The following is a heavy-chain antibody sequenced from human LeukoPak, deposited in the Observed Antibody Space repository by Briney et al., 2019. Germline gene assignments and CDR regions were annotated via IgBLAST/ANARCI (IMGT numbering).Heavy chain of an antibody. V-gene: IGHV3-30-3*01. J-gene: IGHJ4*02. CDR1: GFTFSSYA. CDR2: ISYDGSNK. D-gene: IGHD6-13*01. Sequence: GGSLRLPCAASGFTFSSYAMHWVRQAPGKGLEWVAVISYDGSNKYYADSVKGRFTISRDNSKNTLYLQMNSLRAEDTAVYYCARGDAAAGSGDYWGQGTLVTVSS. CDR3: ARGDAAAGSGDY.